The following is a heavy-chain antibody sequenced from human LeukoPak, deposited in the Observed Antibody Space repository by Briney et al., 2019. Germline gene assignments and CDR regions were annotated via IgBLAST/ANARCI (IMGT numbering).Heavy chain of an antibody. V-gene: IGHV3-7*01. CDR1: GFTFSSYE. CDR3: ARDYSSNWYSYYYMDV. D-gene: IGHD6-13*01. J-gene: IGHJ6*03. CDR2: IKQDGSEK. Sequence: GGSLRLSCAASGFTFSSYEMNWVRQAPGKGLEWVANIKQDGSEKYYVDSVKGRFTISRDNAKKSLYLQMNSLRAEDTAVYYCARDYSSNWYSYYYMDVWGKGTTVTVSS.